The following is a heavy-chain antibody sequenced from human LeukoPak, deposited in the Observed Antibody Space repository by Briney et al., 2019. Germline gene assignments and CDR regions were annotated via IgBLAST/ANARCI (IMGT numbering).Heavy chain of an antibody. CDR3: ANRVDLPANYDAFDI. J-gene: IGHJ3*02. CDR1: GGSISSSAYY. CDR2: ISYNGGT. D-gene: IGHD3-3*01. Sequence: SETLSLTCTVSGGSISSSAYYWGWIRQPPGKGLEWIGSISYNGGTYYSPSLRSRVTISLDTSKSHFSLRLSSVTAADTAFYYCANRVDLPANYDAFDIWGQGTTVTVSS. V-gene: IGHV4-39*07.